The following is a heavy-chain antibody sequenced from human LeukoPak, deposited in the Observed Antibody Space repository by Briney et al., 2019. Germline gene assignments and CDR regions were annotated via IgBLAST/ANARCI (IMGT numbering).Heavy chain of an antibody. CDR3: ARAPTSLPGTADS. V-gene: IGHV3-13*04. CDR1: GITFSTYD. D-gene: IGHD6-13*01. J-gene: IGHJ4*02. CDR2: IGITGDT. Sequence: GGSLRLSCAGSGITFSTYDMHWVRQAPGKGLEWVSAIGITGDTYYPDSVKGRFTVSRDNAKNSLYLQMSGLTAGDTAVYYCARAPTSLPGTADSWGQGTLVTVS.